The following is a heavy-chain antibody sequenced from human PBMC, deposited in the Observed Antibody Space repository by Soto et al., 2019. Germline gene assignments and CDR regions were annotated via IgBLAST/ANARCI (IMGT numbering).Heavy chain of an antibody. V-gene: IGHV3-21*01. CDR2: ISSSSSYI. CDR1: GFTFSSYS. CDR3: ARGLSDSYFQH. J-gene: IGHJ1*01. Sequence: EVQLVESGGGLVKPGGSLGLSCAASGFTFSSYSMNWVRQAPGKGGEWVSCISSSSSYIYYADSGKGRFTISSYNAKNSLYLQMNSLRAEDTAVYYYARGLSDSYFQHWGQGTLVTVSS. D-gene: IGHD2-21*02.